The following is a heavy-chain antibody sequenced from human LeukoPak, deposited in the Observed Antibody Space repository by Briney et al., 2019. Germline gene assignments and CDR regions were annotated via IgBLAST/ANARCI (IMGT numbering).Heavy chain of an antibody. J-gene: IGHJ6*03. CDR1: GGSISSYY. Sequence: SETLSLTCTVSGGSISSYYWSWIRQPPGKGLEWIGYIYYSGSTNYNPSLKSRVTISVDTSKNQFSLKLSSVTAADTAVYYCARLRDGDYPPRSRYYYYMDVWGKGTTVTISS. CDR2: IYYSGST. V-gene: IGHV4-59*12. CDR3: ARLRDGDYPPRSRYYYYMDV. D-gene: IGHD4-17*01.